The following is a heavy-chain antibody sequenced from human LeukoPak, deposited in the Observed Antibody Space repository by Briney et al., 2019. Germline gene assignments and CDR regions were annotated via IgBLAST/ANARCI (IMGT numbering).Heavy chain of an antibody. Sequence: GASVKVSCKASGYTFTTYAIYWVRQAPGHGLEWMGWINTDTGDPTYAQGFTGRFVFSLDTSVSTAYLEISNLKTEDTAIYYCARAGEGGNHFHYWGQGTLVTVSS. V-gene: IGHV7-4-1*02. CDR1: GYTFTTYA. J-gene: IGHJ4*02. CDR2: INTDTGDP. D-gene: IGHD3-16*01. CDR3: ARAGEGGNHFHY.